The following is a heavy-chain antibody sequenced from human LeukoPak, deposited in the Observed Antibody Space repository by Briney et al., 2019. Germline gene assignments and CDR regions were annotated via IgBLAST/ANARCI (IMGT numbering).Heavy chain of an antibody. D-gene: IGHD1-14*01. CDR2: ISGGGSAI. J-gene: IGHJ3*02. CDR3: TNFKPPAPDALDI. Sequence: GGSLRLSCAASGFTFSSYAMSWVRQAPGRGLEWLPYISGGGSAIYYADSVKGRFTISRDNAKNSVSLQMNSLRAEDTAVYYCTNFKPPAPDALDIWGQGTMITVSS. V-gene: IGHV3-48*01. CDR1: GFTFSSYA.